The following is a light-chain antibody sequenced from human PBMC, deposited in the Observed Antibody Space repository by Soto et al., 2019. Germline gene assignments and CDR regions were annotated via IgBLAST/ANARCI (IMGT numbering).Light chain of an antibody. CDR3: SSYTSSSTL. V-gene: IGLV2-14*01. CDR2: AVT. Sequence: VLTQPASVSGSPGQSITISCTGTSSDVGGYNYVSWYQQHPGKAPKLMIYAVTDRPSGVSSRFSGSKSGNTASLTISGLQAEDEADYYCSSYTSSSTLFGTGTKVTVL. CDR1: SSDVGGYNY. J-gene: IGLJ1*01.